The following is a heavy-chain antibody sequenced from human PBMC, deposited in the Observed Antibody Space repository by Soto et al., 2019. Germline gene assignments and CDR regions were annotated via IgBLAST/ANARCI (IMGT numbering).Heavy chain of an antibody. Sequence: PSETLFLTCTVSSGSISSGGYYWSWIRQHPGKGLEWIGYIYYSGSTYYNPSLKSRVTISVDTSKNQFSLKLSSVTAADTAVYYCAVLGYSGYDTEYYFDYWGQGTLVTVSS. CDR1: SGSISSGGYY. V-gene: IGHV4-31*03. J-gene: IGHJ4*02. D-gene: IGHD5-12*01. CDR2: IYYSGST. CDR3: AVLGYSGYDTEYYFDY.